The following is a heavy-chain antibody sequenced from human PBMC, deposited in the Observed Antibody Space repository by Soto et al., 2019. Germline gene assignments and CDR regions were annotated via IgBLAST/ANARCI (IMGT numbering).Heavy chain of an antibody. V-gene: IGHV3-53*04. J-gene: IGHJ2*01. D-gene: IGHD5-12*01. CDR1: GFTVSSNY. Sequence: GGSLRLSCAASGFTVSSNYMSWVRQAPGKGLEWVSVIYSGGSTYYADSVKGRFTISRHNSKNTLYLQMNSLRAEDTAVYYCARDGQRGYSGYDGYWYFDLWGRGTLVTVSS. CDR2: IYSGGST. CDR3: ARDGQRGYSGYDGYWYFDL.